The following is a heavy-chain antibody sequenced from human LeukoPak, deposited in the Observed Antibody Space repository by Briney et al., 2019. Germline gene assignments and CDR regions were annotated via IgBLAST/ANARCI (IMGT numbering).Heavy chain of an antibody. CDR1: GNYW. D-gene: IGHD5-24*01. CDR2: IYSGGST. CDR3: ARRDDHNGRDY. Sequence: GGSLRLSCAASGNYWMHWVRQAPRKGLEWVSLIYSGGSTYYADSVKGRFTISRDNSKNTVYLQMNSLRAEDTAMYYCARRDDHNGRDYRGQGTLVTVSS. V-gene: IGHV3-53*01. J-gene: IGHJ4*02.